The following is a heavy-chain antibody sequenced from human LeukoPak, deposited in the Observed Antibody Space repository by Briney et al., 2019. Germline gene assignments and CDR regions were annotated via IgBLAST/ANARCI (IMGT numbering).Heavy chain of an antibody. Sequence: SETLSLTCTVSGGSITSYYWSWIRQPPGKGLQWLGYIDYTGSTNYNPSLKSRVTISVDTSKNQFSLKLTYVTAADTAVYYCAIHPTSMTRVTKGWFDPWGQGTLVTVSS. D-gene: IGHD4-17*01. J-gene: IGHJ5*02. CDR3: AIHPTSMTRVTKGWFDP. CDR1: GGSITSYY. CDR2: IDYTGST. V-gene: IGHV4-59*01.